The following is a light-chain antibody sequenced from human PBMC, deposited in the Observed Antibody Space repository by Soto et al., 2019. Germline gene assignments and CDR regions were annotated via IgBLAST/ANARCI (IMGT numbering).Light chain of an antibody. CDR1: QSISTW. CDR2: DAS. J-gene: IGKJ1*01. Sequence: DIQMTQSPSTLSASVGDRVTITCRASQSISTWLAWYQQKPGKAPKFLIYDASSFESGVTSRFSGSGSGTEFILTISSLQHDDVVADYCQQYNSYSPRTFGQGTKVEIK. V-gene: IGKV1-5*01. CDR3: QQYNSYSPRT.